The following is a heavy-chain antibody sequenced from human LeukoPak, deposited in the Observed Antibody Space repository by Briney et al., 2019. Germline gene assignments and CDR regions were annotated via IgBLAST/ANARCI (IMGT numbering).Heavy chain of an antibody. CDR2: IYYSGST. D-gene: IGHD6-13*01. CDR1: GGSISSNNW. V-gene: IGHV4-4*02. Sequence: SETLSLTCAVSGGSISSNNWWSWVRQPPGKGLEWIEYIYYSGSTNYNPSLKSRVTISVDTSKNQFSLKLSSVTAADTAVYYCARIDSSSWYVYFDYWGQGTLVTVSS. CDR3: ARIDSSSWYVYFDY. J-gene: IGHJ4*02.